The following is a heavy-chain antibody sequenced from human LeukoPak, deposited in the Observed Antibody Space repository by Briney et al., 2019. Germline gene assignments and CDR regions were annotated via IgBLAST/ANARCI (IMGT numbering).Heavy chain of an antibody. J-gene: IGHJ3*02. CDR3: ATDSLEYSSSLAFDI. V-gene: IGHV1-24*01. Sequence: ASVKVSCKVSGYTLTELSMHWVRQAPGKGLEWMGGFDPEDGETIYAQKFQGRVTMTEDTSTDTAYTELSSLRSEDTAVYYCATDSLEYSSSLAFDIWGQGTMVTVSS. CDR1: GYTLTELS. CDR2: FDPEDGET. D-gene: IGHD6-6*01.